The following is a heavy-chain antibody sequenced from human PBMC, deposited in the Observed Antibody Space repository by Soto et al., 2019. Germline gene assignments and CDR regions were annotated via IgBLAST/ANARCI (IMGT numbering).Heavy chain of an antibody. V-gene: IGHV1-18*01. J-gene: IGHJ6*02. CDR1: GYTFTSYG. D-gene: IGHD6-19*01. CDR2: ISAYNGNT. CDR3: YLIPSSGWYHPNYYYYYGMDV. Sequence: ASVKVSCKASGYTFTSYGISWVRQAPGQGLEWMGWISAYNGNTNYAQKLQGRVTMTTDTSTSTAYMELRSLRSDDTAVYYCYLIPSSGWYHPNYYYYYGMDVWGQGTTVTVSS.